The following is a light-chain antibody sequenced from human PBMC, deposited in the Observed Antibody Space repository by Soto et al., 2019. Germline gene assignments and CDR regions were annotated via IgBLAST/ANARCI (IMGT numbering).Light chain of an antibody. Sequence: DIQVTQSPSSLSASVGDRVTITCRASQSIGTYLNWSHQKPGNAPQLLIYGASTFQSGVPSRFSGSGSGTDFTLTISNLQPEDFVSYFCQQSFNTPPTFGGGTKVDIK. CDR1: QSIGTY. J-gene: IGKJ4*01. V-gene: IGKV1-39*01. CDR3: QQSFNTPPT. CDR2: GAS.